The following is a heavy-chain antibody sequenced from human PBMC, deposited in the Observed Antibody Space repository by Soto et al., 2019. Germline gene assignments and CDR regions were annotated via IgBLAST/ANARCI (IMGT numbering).Heavy chain of an antibody. D-gene: IGHD1-7*01. CDR3: ARLRTGTTVFYYYMDV. V-gene: IGHV4-39*01. CDR1: GGSISSSNYY. Sequence: SETLSLTCTVSGGSISSSNYYWGWIRQPPGKGLEWIGSIYYIGSTYSNPSLKSRVTISVDTSKNQFSLKLSSVTAADTAVYYCARLRTGTTVFYYYMDVWGKGTTVTVSS. CDR2: IYYIGST. J-gene: IGHJ6*03.